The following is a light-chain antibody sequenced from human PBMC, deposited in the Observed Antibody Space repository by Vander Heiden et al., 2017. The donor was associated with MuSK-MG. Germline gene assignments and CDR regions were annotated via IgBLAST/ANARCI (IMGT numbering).Light chain of an antibody. CDR3: QHNYSPPFT. Sequence: DIQMTQSPSSLSASVRDRVTITCRASQSISRYLNWYHQKPEKAPNLLIYAASSLQSGVPSRFRGRGSGTDFTLTISSLQPEDFASYYCQHNYSPPFTFGGGTKVEIK. CDR1: QSISRY. J-gene: IGKJ4*01. V-gene: IGKV1-39*01. CDR2: AAS.